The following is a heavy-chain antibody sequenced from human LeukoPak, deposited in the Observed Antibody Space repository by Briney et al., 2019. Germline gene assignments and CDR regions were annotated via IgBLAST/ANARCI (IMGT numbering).Heavy chain of an antibody. D-gene: IGHD5-18*01. CDR3: ARGGYHAYYLDY. V-gene: IGHV3-21*01. CDR2: ISSDSNYI. CDR1: GFTFSSYS. J-gene: IGHJ4*02. Sequence: KSGGSLRLSCAASGFTFSSYSMNWVRQASRKGLEWVSSISSDSNYIYYADSVKGRFTISRYNAKNTLYLQMNSLRAEDTAVYYCARGGYHAYYLDYWGQGSLVTVSS.